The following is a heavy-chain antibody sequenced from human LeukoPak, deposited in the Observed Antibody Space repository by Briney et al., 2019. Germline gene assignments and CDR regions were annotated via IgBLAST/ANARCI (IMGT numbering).Heavy chain of an antibody. Sequence: ASVKVSCKASGGTFSSYAISWVRQAPGQGLEWMGGIIPIFGTANYAQKFQGRVTITADESTSTAYMELSSLRSEDTAVYYCASTAGVVVITSYYFDYWGQGTLVTVSS. D-gene: IGHD3-22*01. CDR2: IIPIFGTA. J-gene: IGHJ4*02. CDR3: ASTAGVVVITSYYFDY. CDR1: GGTFSSYA. V-gene: IGHV1-69*13.